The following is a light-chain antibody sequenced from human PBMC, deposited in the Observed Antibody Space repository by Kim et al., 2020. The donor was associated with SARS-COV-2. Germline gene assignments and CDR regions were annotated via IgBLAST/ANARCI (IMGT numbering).Light chain of an antibody. J-gene: IGKJ4*01. Sequence: ATGGDRVSIACRARQGIRSHLSWYQQKQGKAPNLRSYAASTWQVGDPSRFSCCGSGTDITLTISSLQPEDFATYYCQQLNSYPLTFGGGTKVDIK. CDR2: AAS. V-gene: IGKV1-9*01. CDR1: QGIRSH. CDR3: QQLNSYPLT.